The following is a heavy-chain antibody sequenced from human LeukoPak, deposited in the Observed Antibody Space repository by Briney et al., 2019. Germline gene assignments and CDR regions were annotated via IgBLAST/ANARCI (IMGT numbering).Heavy chain of an antibody. D-gene: IGHD3-22*01. Sequence: GGSLRLSCAASGFTFSSYSMNWVRQAPGKGLEWVSSISSSSYIYYADSVKGRFTISRDNAKNSLYLQMNSLRAEDTAVYYCAREGYYDSSGYDSPFGYWGQGTLVTVSS. CDR2: ISSSSYI. CDR3: AREGYYDSSGYDSPFGY. CDR1: GFTFSSYS. J-gene: IGHJ4*02. V-gene: IGHV3-21*01.